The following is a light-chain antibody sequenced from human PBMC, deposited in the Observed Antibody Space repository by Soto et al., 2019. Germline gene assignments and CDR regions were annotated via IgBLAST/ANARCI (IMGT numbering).Light chain of an antibody. CDR2: TAS. J-gene: IGKJ1*01. CDR1: QGMTNY. CDR3: QQFHTYPWT. Sequence: DIQLTQSPSFLSASVGDRFTITCRASQGMTNYLAWYQQKPGKAPKPLIYTASTLQSGVPSRVIGSGDGTEFTLTITGLQPDDFETYFCQQFHTYPWTFGQGTTVAIK. V-gene: IGKV1-9*01.